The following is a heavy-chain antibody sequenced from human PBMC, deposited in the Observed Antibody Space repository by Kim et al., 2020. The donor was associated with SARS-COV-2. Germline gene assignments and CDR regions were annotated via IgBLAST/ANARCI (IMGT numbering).Heavy chain of an antibody. CDR3: TKERAYWYFDL. J-gene: IGHJ2*01. CDR1: GFTFRTYA. Sequence: GGSLRLSCAASGFTFRTYAMNWVRQAPGKGLEWVSSITGGGVAIFYADSVQGRFTISRDNSKNTVYLQMNSLRVEDTAVYYCTKERAYWYFDLWGRGTLV. CDR2: ITGGGVAI. V-gene: IGHV3-23*01.